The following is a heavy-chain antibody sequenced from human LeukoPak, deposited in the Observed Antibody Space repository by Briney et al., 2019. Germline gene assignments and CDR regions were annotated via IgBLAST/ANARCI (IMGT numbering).Heavy chain of an antibody. Sequence: SETLSLTCTVSGGSISSYYWSWIRQPPGKGLEWIGYIYNSGSTNYNPSLKSRVTISVDTSKNQFSLKLSSVTAADTAVYYCARIGHEDYYFGYWGQGTLVTVSS. V-gene: IGHV4-59*01. CDR2: IYNSGST. CDR3: ARIGHEDYYFGY. CDR1: GGSISSYY. J-gene: IGHJ4*02.